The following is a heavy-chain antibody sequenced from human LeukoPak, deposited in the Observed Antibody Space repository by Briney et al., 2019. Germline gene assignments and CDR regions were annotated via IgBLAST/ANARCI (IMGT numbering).Heavy chain of an antibody. J-gene: IGHJ4*02. V-gene: IGHV1-8*03. CDR3: ARGNGYYESSGYYFDY. CDR2: MNPNSGNT. D-gene: IGHD3-22*01. CDR1: GYTFTSYD. Sequence: ASVKVSCKASGYTFTSYDINWVRQATGQGLEWMGWMNPNSGNTGCAQKFQGRVTITRNTSKSTAYMELSSLRSEDTAVYYCARGNGYYESSGYYFDYWGQGTLVTVSS.